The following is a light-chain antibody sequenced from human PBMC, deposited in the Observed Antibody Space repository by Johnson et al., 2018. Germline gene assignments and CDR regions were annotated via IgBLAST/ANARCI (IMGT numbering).Light chain of an antibody. CDR1: SSNIGNNY. V-gene: IGLV1-51*02. Sequence: QSVLTQPPSVSAAPGQKVTISCSGSSSNIGNNYVSWYQQLPGTAPKLLIYENNKRPSGIPDRFSGSKSGTSATLRIPGLLTGDEAVYYCGTWDSSLSAGNVFGTGTKVTVL. J-gene: IGLJ1*01. CDR3: GTWDSSLSAGNV. CDR2: ENN.